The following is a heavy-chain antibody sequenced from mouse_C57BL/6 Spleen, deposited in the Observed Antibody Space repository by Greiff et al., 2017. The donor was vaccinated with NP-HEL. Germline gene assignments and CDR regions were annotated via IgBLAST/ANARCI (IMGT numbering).Heavy chain of an antibody. CDR1: GYTFTSYR. CDR2: IYPGSGST. D-gene: IGHD1-1*01. Sequence: QVQLQQPGAELVKPGASVKMSCKASGYTFTSYRITWVKQRPGQGLEWIGDIYPGSGSTNYNEKFKSKATLTVDTSSSTAYMQLSSLTSEDSAVYYCARRHYGSSYDDYWGQGTTLTVSS. J-gene: IGHJ2*01. CDR3: ARRHYGSSYDDY. V-gene: IGHV1-55*01.